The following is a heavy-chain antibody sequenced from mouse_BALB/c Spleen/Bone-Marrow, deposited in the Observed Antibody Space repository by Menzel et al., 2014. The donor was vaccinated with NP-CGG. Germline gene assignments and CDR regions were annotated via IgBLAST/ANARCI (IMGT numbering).Heavy chain of an antibody. CDR2: INPSSGYT. Sequence: QVHLQQPGAELARPGASVKMSCKASGYTFTSYTIHWVKQRPGQGLEWIGYINPSSGYTNYNQKFKDKATLTADTSSSTAYMQLSSLTSEDSAVYYCARGGLRLPYAMDYWGQGTSVTVSS. D-gene: IGHD1-2*01. CDR3: ARGGLRLPYAMDY. J-gene: IGHJ4*01. V-gene: IGHV1-4*01. CDR1: GYTFTSYT.